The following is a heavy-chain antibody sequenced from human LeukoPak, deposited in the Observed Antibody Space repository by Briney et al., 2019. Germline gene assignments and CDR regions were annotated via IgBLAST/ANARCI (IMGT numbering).Heavy chain of an antibody. V-gene: IGHV4-34*01. D-gene: IGHD7-27*01. CDR2: INHSGST. Sequence: SETLSLTCAVYGVSFSGYYWSWIRQPPGKGLEWIGEINHSGSTNYNPSLKSRVTISVDTSKNQFSLKLGSVTAADTAVYYCARLTLTGSLNWGQGTLVTVSS. CDR3: ARLTLTGSLN. J-gene: IGHJ4*02. CDR1: GVSFSGYY.